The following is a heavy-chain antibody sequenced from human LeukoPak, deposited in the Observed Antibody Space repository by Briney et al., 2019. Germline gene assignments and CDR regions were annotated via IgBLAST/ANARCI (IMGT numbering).Heavy chain of an antibody. CDR3: ARTAMRVVDS. CDR1: GDSVSSKSAA. D-gene: IGHD5-18*01. J-gene: IGHJ4*02. Sequence: SQTLSLTCAISGDSVSSKSAAWNWIRQSPSRGLEWLGRTYYRSKWYNEYAVSVKSRVIINPDTSKNQFSLQLNSMTPEDTAVYYCARTAMRVVDSGGQGTLVTVSS. CDR2: TYYRSKWYN. V-gene: IGHV6-1*01.